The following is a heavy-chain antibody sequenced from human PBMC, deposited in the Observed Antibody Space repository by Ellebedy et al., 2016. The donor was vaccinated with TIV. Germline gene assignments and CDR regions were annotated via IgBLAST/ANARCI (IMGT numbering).Heavy chain of an antibody. CDR3: VSTTRSRSFNI. CDR1: GFSFSSYD. CDR2: IKQDGSVK. Sequence: GESLKISCAASGFSFSSYDMFWVRQAPGKGLEWLASIKQDGSVKQYGGSVRGRLTISRDNAENSLYLQMNSLRVEDTALYYCVSTTRSRSFNIWGQGTLVTVSS. J-gene: IGHJ3*02. V-gene: IGHV3-7*02. D-gene: IGHD4-11*01.